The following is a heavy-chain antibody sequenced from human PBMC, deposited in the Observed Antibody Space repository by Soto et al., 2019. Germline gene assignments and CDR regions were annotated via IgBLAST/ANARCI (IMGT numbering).Heavy chain of an antibody. D-gene: IGHD1-26*01. Sequence: QVQLVESGGGVVQPGRSLRLSCAASGFSFTTYVMHWVRQAPGKGLEWVAVISHDGSYKYYGDAVKGRFTISRDTSKNAVYLEMNSLRTEDTAVYYFAKGLLAKVGTTLPRDAFNIWGQGTMVTVSS. V-gene: IGHV3-30*18. CDR1: GFSFTTYV. CDR3: AKGLLAKVGTTLPRDAFNI. CDR2: ISHDGSYK. J-gene: IGHJ3*02.